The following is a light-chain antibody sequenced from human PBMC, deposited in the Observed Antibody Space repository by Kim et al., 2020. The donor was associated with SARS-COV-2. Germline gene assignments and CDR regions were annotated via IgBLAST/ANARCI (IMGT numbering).Light chain of an antibody. J-gene: IGKJ1*01. Sequence: VSRGESATLPCRACESVSSNLAWYQQEPGQAPRLLNYGATTRANGIPARFRGSGSGAEFTLTISSLQSEDFAVYYLQQYNNWPRTFGQGTKADIK. CDR3: QQYNNWPRT. CDR1: ESVSSN. CDR2: GAT. V-gene: IGKV3-15*01.